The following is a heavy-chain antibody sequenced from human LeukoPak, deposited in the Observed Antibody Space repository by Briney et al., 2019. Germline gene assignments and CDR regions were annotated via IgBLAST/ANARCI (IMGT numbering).Heavy chain of an antibody. J-gene: IGHJ5*02. Sequence: PGGSLRLSCAASEFTFSDYYMSWIRQAPGKGLEWVSYISYSGDTIYYADSVKGRFTISRDNAKNSLCLQMNSLRAEDTAVYYCARGGPDIVVVVAAIGWFDPWGQGTLVTVSS. D-gene: IGHD2-15*01. CDR2: ISYSGDTI. CDR3: ARGGPDIVVVVAAIGWFDP. V-gene: IGHV3-11*04. CDR1: EFTFSDYY.